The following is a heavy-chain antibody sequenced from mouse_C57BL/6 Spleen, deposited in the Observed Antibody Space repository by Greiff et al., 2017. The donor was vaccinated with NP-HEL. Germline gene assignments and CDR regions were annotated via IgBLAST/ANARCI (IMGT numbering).Heavy chain of an antibody. Sequence: EVQGVESGGGLVQPKGSLKLSCAASGFSFNTYAMNWVRQAPGKGLEWVARIRSKSNNYATYYADSVKDRFTISRDDSESMLYLQMNNLKTEDTAMYYCVRHITGYFDYWGQGTTLTVSS. CDR3: VRHITGYFDY. J-gene: IGHJ2*01. D-gene: IGHD1-3*01. V-gene: IGHV10-1*01. CDR1: GFSFNTYA. CDR2: IRSKSNNYAT.